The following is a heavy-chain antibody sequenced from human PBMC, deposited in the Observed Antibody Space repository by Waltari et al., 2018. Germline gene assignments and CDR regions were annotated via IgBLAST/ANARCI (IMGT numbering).Heavy chain of an antibody. V-gene: IGHV3-23*01. CDR1: GLTSFTHA. Sequence: EVQLLESGGGFVQPGGSLRLSCQASGLTSFTHAINWVRQAPGKGLEWVSSISVSDATYYADSVKGRFTISRDYSDNTVYLQMDSLRADDTAVYFCAKPFYNWDDPLHSWGQGT. CDR2: ISVSDAT. J-gene: IGHJ1*01. D-gene: IGHD1-20*01. CDR3: AKPFYNWDDPLHS.